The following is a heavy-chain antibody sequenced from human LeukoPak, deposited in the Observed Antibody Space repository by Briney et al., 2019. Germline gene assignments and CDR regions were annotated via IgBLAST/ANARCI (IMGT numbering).Heavy chain of an antibody. D-gene: IGHD6-13*01. CDR1: EFTFSSYG. Sequence: PGGSLRLSCAASEFTFSSYGMHWVRQAPGKGLEWVAVISYDGSNQYYADTVKGRFTISRDNSKNTLYLQMNSLRAEDTAVYYCARGQGAEAGWYFDLWGRGTLVTVSS. CDR3: ARGQGAEAGWYFDL. V-gene: IGHV3-30*03. J-gene: IGHJ2*01. CDR2: ISYDGSNQ.